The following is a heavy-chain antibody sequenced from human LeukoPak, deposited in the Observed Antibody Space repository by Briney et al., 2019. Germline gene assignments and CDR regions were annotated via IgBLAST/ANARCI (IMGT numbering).Heavy chain of an antibody. CDR2: ISSSGSTI. D-gene: IGHD6-13*01. CDR3: AKGDSSSWYDYYFDY. CDR1: GFTFSSYE. J-gene: IGHJ4*02. V-gene: IGHV3-48*03. Sequence: PGGSLRLSCAASGFTFSSYEMNWVRQAPGKGLEWVSYISSSGSTIYYADSVKGRFTISRDNAKNSLYLQMNSLRAEDTAVYYCAKGDSSSWYDYYFDYWGQGTLVTVSS.